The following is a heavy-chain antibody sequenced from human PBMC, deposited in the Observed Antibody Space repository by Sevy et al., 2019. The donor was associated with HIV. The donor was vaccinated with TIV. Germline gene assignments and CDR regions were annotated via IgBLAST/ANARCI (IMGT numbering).Heavy chain of an antibody. Sequence: GGSLRLSCAASGFTFSDYYMSWIRQAPGKGLEWVSYISSSGSTIYYADSVKGRFTISRDNAKNSLYLQMNSLRAEDTAVYYCARTLAYEVLWFGELLPKDFDYWGQGTLVTVSS. V-gene: IGHV3-11*01. CDR2: ISSSGSTI. CDR1: GFTFSDYY. CDR3: ARTLAYEVLWFGELLPKDFDY. J-gene: IGHJ4*02. D-gene: IGHD3-10*01.